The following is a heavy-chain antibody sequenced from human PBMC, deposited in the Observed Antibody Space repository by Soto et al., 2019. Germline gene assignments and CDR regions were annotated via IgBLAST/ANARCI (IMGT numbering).Heavy chain of an antibody. J-gene: IGHJ4*02. D-gene: IGHD5-12*01. V-gene: IGHV4-30-2*01. CDR2: IYHSGST. Sequence: SETLSLTCAVSGGSISSGGYSWSWIRQPPGKGLEWIGYIYHSGSTYYNPSLKSRVTISVDRSQNQFSLKLSSVTAADTAVYYCARGGSGYDPDFDYWGQGSLVTVSS. CDR1: GGSISSGGYS. CDR3: ARGGSGYDPDFDY.